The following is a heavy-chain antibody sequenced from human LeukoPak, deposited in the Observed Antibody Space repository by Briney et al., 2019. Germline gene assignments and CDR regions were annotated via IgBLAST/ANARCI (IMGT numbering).Heavy chain of an antibody. Sequence: ASVTVSCTASGYTFTGYYMHWVRQAPGQGLEWMGWINPNSGGTNYAQKFQGRVTMTRDPSISTAYMELSRLRSDDTAVYYCARGPRITMVRGVIWAFDIWGQGTMVTVSS. CDR2: INPNSGGT. D-gene: IGHD3-10*01. CDR3: ARGPRITMVRGVIWAFDI. CDR1: GYTFTGYY. V-gene: IGHV1-2*02. J-gene: IGHJ3*02.